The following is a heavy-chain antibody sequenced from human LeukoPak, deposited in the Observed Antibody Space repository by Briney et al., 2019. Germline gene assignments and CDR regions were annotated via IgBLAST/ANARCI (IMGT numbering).Heavy chain of an antibody. CDR2: INHSGST. J-gene: IGHJ5*02. CDR3: ARGPTLRITMVRGVTPNWFDP. V-gene: IGHV4-34*01. Sequence: SETLSLTCAVYGGSFSGYYWSWIRQPPGKGLEWIGEINHSGSTNYNPSLKSRVTISVDTSKNQFSLKLSSVTAADTAVYHCARGPTLRITMVRGVTPNWFDPWGQGTLVTVSS. D-gene: IGHD3-10*01. CDR1: GGSFSGYY.